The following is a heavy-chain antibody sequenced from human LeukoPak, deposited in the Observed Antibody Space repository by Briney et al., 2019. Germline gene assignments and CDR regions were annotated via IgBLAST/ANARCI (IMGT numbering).Heavy chain of an antibody. CDR2: INTNTGNP. CDR3: ARAPLVIAAAGIDY. V-gene: IGHV7-4-1*02. J-gene: IGHJ4*02. CDR1: AYTFTSYA. Sequence: ASVKVSCKASAYTFTSYAMNWVRQAPGQGLEWMGWINTNTGNPTYAQGFTGRFVFSLDTSVSTAYLQISSLKAEDTAVYYCARAPLVIAAAGIDYWGQGTLVTVSS. D-gene: IGHD6-13*01.